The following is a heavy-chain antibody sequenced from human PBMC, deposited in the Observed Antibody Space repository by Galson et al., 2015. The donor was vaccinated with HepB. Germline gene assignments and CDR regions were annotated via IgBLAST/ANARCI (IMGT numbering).Heavy chain of an antibody. D-gene: IGHD3-22*01. CDR2: IYSGGST. V-gene: IGHV3-53*01. CDR1: GFTVSSNY. CDR3: ARSDPRGYNSSGKEYRRDYYYYGMDV. J-gene: IGHJ6*02. Sequence: SLRLSCAASGFTVSSNYMSWVRQAPGKGLEWVSVIYSGGSTYYADSVKGRFTISRDNSKNTLYLQMNSLRAEDTAVYYCARSDPRGYNSSGKEYRRDYYYYGMDVWGQGTTVTVSS.